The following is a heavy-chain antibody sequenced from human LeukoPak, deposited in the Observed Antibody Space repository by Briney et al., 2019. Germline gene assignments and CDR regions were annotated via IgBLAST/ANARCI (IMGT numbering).Heavy chain of an antibody. D-gene: IGHD2/OR15-2a*01. CDR3: AREGLGVLSFDP. V-gene: IGHV1-18*01. Sequence: ASVKVSCKASGGTFSSYAISWVRQAPGQGLEWMGWISAYNGNTNYAQELQGRVTMTTDTSTSTAYMELRSLRSDDTAVYYCAREGLGVLSFDPWGQGTLVTVSS. CDR1: GGTFSSYA. CDR2: ISAYNGNT. J-gene: IGHJ5*02.